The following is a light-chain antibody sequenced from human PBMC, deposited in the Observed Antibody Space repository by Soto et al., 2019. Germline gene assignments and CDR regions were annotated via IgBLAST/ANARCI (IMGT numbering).Light chain of an antibody. V-gene: IGKV1-5*03. CDR1: QSISSW. CDR3: QQYNTYPLT. Sequence: DIQMTQSPSTLSASVGDRVTITCRASQSISSWLAWYQQKPWKAPKLLIYKASTLETGVPSRFSGSGSGTEFTLTISGLQPDDIAIYYCQQYNTYPLTFGGGTKVEIK. J-gene: IGKJ4*01. CDR2: KAS.